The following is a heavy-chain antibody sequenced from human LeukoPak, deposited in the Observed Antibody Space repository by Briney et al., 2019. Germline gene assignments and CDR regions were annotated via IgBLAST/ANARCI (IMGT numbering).Heavy chain of an antibody. CDR3: TTDLLTPGYFDY. V-gene: IGHV3-15*01. CDR2: IKSKTDGGTT. J-gene: IGHJ4*02. D-gene: IGHD3-10*01. Sequence: PGGSLRLSCAASGFTFSNAWMSWVRQAPGKGLEWVGRIKSKTDGGTTDYAAPVKGRSTISRDDSKNTLYLQMNSLKTEDTTVYYCTTDLLTPGYFDYWGQGTLVTVSS. CDR1: GFTFSNAW.